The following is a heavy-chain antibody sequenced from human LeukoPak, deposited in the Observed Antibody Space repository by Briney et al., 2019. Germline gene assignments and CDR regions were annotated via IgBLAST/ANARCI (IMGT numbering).Heavy chain of an antibody. V-gene: IGHV3-48*04. CDR3: ARDTYQLLSSHAGAFDI. CDR1: GFNFNTYT. Sequence: PGGSLRLSCAASGFNFNTYTMNWVRQAPGKGLEWVSYISSSGSTIYYADSVKGRFTISRDNAKNSLYLQMDSLRAEDTAVYYCARDTYQLLSSHAGAFDIWGQGTMVTVSS. CDR2: ISSSGSTI. J-gene: IGHJ3*02. D-gene: IGHD2-2*01.